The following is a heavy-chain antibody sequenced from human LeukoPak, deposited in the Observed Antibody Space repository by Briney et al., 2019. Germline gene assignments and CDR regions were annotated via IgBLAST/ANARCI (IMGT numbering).Heavy chain of an antibody. CDR1: GFTFSSYA. Sequence: PGGSLRLSCAASGFTFSSYAMSWVRQPPGQGLEWVSTISGSGGRSYYADSVKGRFTISRDNSKNTLNMQMNSLRAEDTAVYYCAKASRADFVVEVAGLAYWGKGALVTVSS. J-gene: IGHJ4*02. D-gene: IGHD2-15*01. CDR3: AKASRADFVVEVAGLAY. V-gene: IGHV3-23*01. CDR2: ISGSGGRS.